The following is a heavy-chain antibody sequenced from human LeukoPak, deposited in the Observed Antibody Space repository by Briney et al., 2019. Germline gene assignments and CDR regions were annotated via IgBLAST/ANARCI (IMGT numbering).Heavy chain of an antibody. J-gene: IGHJ1*01. CDR2: ISGSGGST. CDR1: GFTVSSNY. V-gene: IGHV3-23*01. Sequence: GGSLRLSCAASGFTVSSNYMSWVRQAPGKGLEWVSAISGSGGSTYYADSVKGRFTISRDNSKNTLYLQMNSLRAEDTAVYYCAKGDSSGWYWYFQHWGQGTLVTVSS. CDR3: AKGDSSGWYWYFQH. D-gene: IGHD6-19*01.